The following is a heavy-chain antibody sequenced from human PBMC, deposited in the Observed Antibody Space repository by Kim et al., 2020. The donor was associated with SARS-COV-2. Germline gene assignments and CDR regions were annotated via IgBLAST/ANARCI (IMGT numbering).Heavy chain of an antibody. Sequence: GGSLRLSCAVSGFSVSDHYMSWVRQTPGKGLEWVSAIFTDGTIHYADSVKARFTISRDNSKNTLFLQMKSLRAEDTAVYYCARDLIYHINSGRLDYWGQG. V-gene: IGHV3-66*01. J-gene: IGHJ4*02. CDR1: GFSVSDHY. CDR3: ARDLIYHINSGRLDY. D-gene: IGHD3-9*01. CDR2: IFTDGTI.